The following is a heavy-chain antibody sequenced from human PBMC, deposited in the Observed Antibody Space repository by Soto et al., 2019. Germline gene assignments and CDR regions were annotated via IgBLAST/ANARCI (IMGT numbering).Heavy chain of an antibody. CDR1: GFTFSSYW. Sequence: EVQLVESGGGLVQPGGSLRLSCVASGFTFSSYWMSWVRQAPGKGLEWVANIKEDGSQKNYVDSVKGRFTISRDNAKNALYVQMSSLRAEDTAVYYCARMGADYWGQGTLVTVSS. CDR3: ARMGADY. D-gene: IGHD3-16*01. CDR2: IKEDGSQK. V-gene: IGHV3-7*01. J-gene: IGHJ4*02.